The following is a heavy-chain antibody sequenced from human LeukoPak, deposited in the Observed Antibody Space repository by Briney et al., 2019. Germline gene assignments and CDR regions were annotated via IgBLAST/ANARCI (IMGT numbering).Heavy chain of an antibody. Sequence: WSLRLSCAASGFTFRNYAMSWVRQAPGKGLEWVSAISGSGENTYYADSVKGRFTISRDNSKNTLYLQMNSLRAEDTAVYYCALLMMYAIDFDSWGQGTLVTVS. D-gene: IGHD2-8*01. CDR1: GFTFRNYA. J-gene: IGHJ4*02. CDR2: ISGSGENT. CDR3: ALLMMYAIDFDS. V-gene: IGHV3-23*01.